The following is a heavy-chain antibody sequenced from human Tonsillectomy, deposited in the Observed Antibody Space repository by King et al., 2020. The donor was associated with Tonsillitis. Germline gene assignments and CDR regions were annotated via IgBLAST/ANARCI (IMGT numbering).Heavy chain of an antibody. D-gene: IGHD2-2*01. CDR1: GYSFTNFR. CDR3: VRTNYAIVIEPGEIRSYHYFGMDG. Sequence: QLVQSGAEVKKPGESLRISCKASGYSFTNFRITWVRQMPGKGLEWMGRIDPSDSYTDYSPSFQGHVTISVDKSNSTAYLQWSSLKASDTAMYYCVRTNYAIVIEPGEIRSYHYFGMDGWGQGTTVTVSS. J-gene: IGHJ6*02. V-gene: IGHV5-10-1*03. CDR2: IDPSDSYT.